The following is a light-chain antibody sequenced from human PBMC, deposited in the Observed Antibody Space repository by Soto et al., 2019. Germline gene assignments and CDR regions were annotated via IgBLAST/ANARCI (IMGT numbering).Light chain of an antibody. J-gene: IGLJ2*01. V-gene: IGLV2-23*01. Sequence: QSALTQPASVSGSPGQSITISCTGTFSDVGSYNLVSWYQQHPGKAPKLMIYEDTKRPSGVSNRFSGSKSGYTASLTISGLQAEDEADYYCCSCAGSSTVVFGGGTKLTVL. CDR2: EDT. CDR3: CSCAGSSTVV. CDR1: FSDVGSYNL.